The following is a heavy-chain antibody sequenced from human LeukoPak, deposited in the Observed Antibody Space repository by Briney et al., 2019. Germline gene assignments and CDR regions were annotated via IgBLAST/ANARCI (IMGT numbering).Heavy chain of an antibody. CDR1: GVTFSSYA. V-gene: IGHV3-23*01. Sequence: PGGSLRLSCAASGVTFSSYAMSWVRQAPGKGLEWVSAIRGSGGSTYYADSVKGRFTISRDNSKNTLYLQMNSLRAEDTAVYYRANVQQLVPENYWGQGTLVTVSS. D-gene: IGHD6-13*01. J-gene: IGHJ4*02. CDR2: IRGSGGST. CDR3: ANVQQLVPENY.